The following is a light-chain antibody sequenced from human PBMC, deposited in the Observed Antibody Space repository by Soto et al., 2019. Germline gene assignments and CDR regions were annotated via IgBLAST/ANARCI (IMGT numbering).Light chain of an antibody. V-gene: IGLV2-14*01. CDR3: SSWTRSYTIL. J-gene: IGLJ2*01. CDR2: EVT. Sequence: QSVLTQPASVSGSPGQSITISCTGTSRDVGAYIYVSWYQQHPGKAPKLLIFEVTNRPSGVSNRFSGSKSGNTASLTISGLQVEDEGDYYCSSWTRSYTILFGGGTKLTVL. CDR1: SRDVGAYIY.